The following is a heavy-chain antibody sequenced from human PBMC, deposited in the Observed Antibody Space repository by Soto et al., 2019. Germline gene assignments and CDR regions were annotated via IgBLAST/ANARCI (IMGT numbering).Heavy chain of an antibody. V-gene: IGHV5-51*01. Sequence: GESLNSSCKGSAYSFPNYWIGWVRPMPGKGLEGMGIIYPGEAHTRWSPSFQGQVTFSAAQSISTAYLQWSSLKATDTTIFYCARRDYSEGSCFDYWAQATLVTVCS. J-gene: IGHJ4*02. CDR1: AYSFPNYW. CDR3: ARRDYSEGSCFDY. CDR2: IYPGEAHT. D-gene: IGHD2-15*01.